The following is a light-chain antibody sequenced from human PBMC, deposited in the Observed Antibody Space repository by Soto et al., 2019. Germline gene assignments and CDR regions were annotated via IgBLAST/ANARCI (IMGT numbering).Light chain of an antibody. Sequence: QSVLTQPPSASGSPGQSVTISCTGTSSDVGGYNYVSWYQQHPGKAPKLIIYEVTKRPSGVPDRFSGSKSGNTASLTVSGLQAEDEADYYCNSYAGGHYVFGTGTKLTVL. J-gene: IGLJ1*01. CDR3: NSYAGGHYV. V-gene: IGLV2-8*01. CDR2: EVT. CDR1: SSDVGGYNY.